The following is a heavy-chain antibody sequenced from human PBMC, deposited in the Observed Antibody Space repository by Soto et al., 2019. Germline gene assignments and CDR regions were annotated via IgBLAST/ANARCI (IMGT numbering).Heavy chain of an antibody. CDR3: VRDFSPDTVGHYYDAFDV. Sequence: EVQLVESGGGLVQPGESLRLSCVASALTFSADWMTWVRQAPGKGLDWVANIDQDGDVTHYADSVKGRFTISRAIAKTSRDLEMESGRAEDAAVYYCVRDFSPDTVGHYYDAFDVWGQGTTVTVSS. D-gene: IGHD3-22*01. CDR1: ALTFSADW. V-gene: IGHV3-7*01. J-gene: IGHJ3*01. CDR2: IDQDGDVT.